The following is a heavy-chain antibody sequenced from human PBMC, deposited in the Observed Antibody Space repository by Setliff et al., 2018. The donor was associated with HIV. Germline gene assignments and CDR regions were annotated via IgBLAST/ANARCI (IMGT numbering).Heavy chain of an antibody. Sequence: SETLSLTCTVSGGSISSSSYYWGLIRQPPGKGLEWIGTIYYIGTTYYNPSLMSRVTISVDRSKDQFSLKMTSVTASDTAIYYCARSSTAGFDFWGQGTLVTVSS. D-gene: IGHD6-6*01. CDR3: ARSSTAGFDF. J-gene: IGHJ4*02. CDR2: IYYIGTT. CDR1: GGSISSSSYY. V-gene: IGHV4-39*07.